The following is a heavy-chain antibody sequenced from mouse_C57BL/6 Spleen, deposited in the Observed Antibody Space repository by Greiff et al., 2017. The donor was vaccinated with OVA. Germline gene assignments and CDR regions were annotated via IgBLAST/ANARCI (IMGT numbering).Heavy chain of an antibody. J-gene: IGHJ1*03. Sequence: LKQSGAELVRPGSSVKLSCKDSYFAFMASAMHWVKQRPGQGLEWIGTFTLYSDATEYSENFKGKATLTANKSSSTAYMELSSLTSEDSADYYGARSEEYGSWYFDVWGTGTTVTVSS. V-gene: IGHV1-49*01. CDR3: ARSEEYGSWYFDV. CDR2: FTLYSDAT. CDR1: YFAFMASA. D-gene: IGHD1-2*01.